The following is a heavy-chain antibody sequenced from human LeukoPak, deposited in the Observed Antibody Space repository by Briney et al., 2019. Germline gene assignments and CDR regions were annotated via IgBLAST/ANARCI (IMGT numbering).Heavy chain of an antibody. CDR2: IRYDGSTK. Sequence: GGSLRLPCAASGFTFNSYGMHWVRQAPGKGLEWVAFIRYDGSTKYYADSVKGRFTISRDNSKNTLYLQIHTLRAEDTAIYYCAKGHGDWAGNYFDYWGQGTLVSVSS. CDR1: GFTFNSYG. J-gene: IGHJ4*02. D-gene: IGHD4-17*01. V-gene: IGHV3-30*02. CDR3: AKGHGDWAGNYFDY.